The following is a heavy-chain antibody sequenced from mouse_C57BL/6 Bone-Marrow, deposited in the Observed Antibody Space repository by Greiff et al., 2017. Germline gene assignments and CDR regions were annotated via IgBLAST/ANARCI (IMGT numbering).Heavy chain of an antibody. D-gene: IGHD1-1*01. Sequence: VQLQQPGAELVKPGASVKLSCTASGYTFTSYWMHWVKQRPGQGLEWIGMIHPNSGSTNYNEKFKSKATLTVDKSSSTAYMQLSSLTSEDSAVDYCERPLITTVVAHCAMDYWGQGTSVTVSS. CDR2: IHPNSGST. J-gene: IGHJ4*01. V-gene: IGHV1-64*01. CDR1: GYTFTSYW. CDR3: ERPLITTVVAHCAMDY.